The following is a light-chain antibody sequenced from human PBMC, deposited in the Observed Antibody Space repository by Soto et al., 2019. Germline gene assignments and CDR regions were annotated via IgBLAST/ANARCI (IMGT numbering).Light chain of an antibody. CDR3: QQTFTALWT. CDR2: AAS. V-gene: IGKV1-39*01. CDR1: QDIGNF. Sequence: DIQLTQYPSSLSASVGDTITITCRASQDIGNFLNWYQHKPGRAPSLLISAASALQGGVPSSFSGQGSAAVFTLIITGLQPEDFDTSFCQQTFTALWTFVPGTKV. J-gene: IGKJ1*01.